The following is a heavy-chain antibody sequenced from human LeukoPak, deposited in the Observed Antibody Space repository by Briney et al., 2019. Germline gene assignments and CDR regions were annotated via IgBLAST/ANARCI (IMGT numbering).Heavy chain of an antibody. V-gene: IGHV3-11*04. Sequence: GWSLRLSCAASGFTFDDYGMSWIRQAPGKGLEWVSYISSSGSTIYYADSVKGRFTISRDNAKNSLYLQMNSLRAEDTAVYYCASSSWLNNWFDPWGQGTLVTVSS. CDR1: GFTFDDYG. J-gene: IGHJ5*02. CDR3: ASSSWLNNWFDP. CDR2: ISSSGSTI. D-gene: IGHD6-13*01.